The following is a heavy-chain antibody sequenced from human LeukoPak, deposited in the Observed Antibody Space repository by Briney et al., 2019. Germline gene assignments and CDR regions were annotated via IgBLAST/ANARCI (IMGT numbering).Heavy chain of an antibody. D-gene: IGHD6-6*01. Sequence: ASVKVSCKASGYSFTTYGISWVRQAPGQGLEWMGWISAYNGNTNYAQKLQGRVTMTTDTSTSTAYMELRSLRYDDTAVYYCARDMIAARPNWFDPWGQGTLVTVCS. CDR3: ARDMIAARPNWFDP. CDR2: ISAYNGNT. J-gene: IGHJ5*02. V-gene: IGHV1-18*01. CDR1: GYSFTTYG.